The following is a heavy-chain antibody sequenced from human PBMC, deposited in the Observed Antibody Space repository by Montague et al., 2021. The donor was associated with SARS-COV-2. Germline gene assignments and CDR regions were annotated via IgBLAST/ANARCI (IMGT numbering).Heavy chain of an antibody. CDR3: VRDTGSAQAGFDA. Sequence: CAISGHSVWRNTAAWYWIRQSPSGGLEWLGRTNYRSKWNGDYATSVEGRISIDPATSKNQFFLHLRSVTPEDTGVYYCVRDTGSAQAGFDAWGQGTLVTVSS. V-gene: IGHV6-1*01. D-gene: IGHD4-17*01. CDR2: TNYRSKWNG. CDR1: GHSVWRNTAA. J-gene: IGHJ4*02.